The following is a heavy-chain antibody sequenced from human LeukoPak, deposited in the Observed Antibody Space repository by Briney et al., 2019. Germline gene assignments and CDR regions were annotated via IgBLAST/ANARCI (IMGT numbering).Heavy chain of an antibody. CDR1: GFTFSSYA. J-gene: IGHJ3*02. CDR3: AKDKGIQLYHDAFDI. D-gene: IGHD5-18*01. V-gene: IGHV3-23*01. Sequence: TGGSLRLSCAASGFTFSSYAMSWVRQAPGKGLEWVSAISGSGGSTYYADSVKGRFTISRDNSKNTLYLQMNSLRAEDTAVYYCAKDKGIQLYHDAFDIWGQGTMVTVSS. CDR2: ISGSGGST.